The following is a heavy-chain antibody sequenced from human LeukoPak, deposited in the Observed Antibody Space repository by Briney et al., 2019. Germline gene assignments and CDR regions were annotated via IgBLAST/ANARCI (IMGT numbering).Heavy chain of an antibody. Sequence: PGGSLRLSCAASGFTFRSYSMNWVRQAPGKGLVWVSRINTDGSTTNYADSVKGRFTISRDNAENTLYLQMNSLRAEDTAVYYCARGSPAAVWGQGALVTVSS. CDR1: GFTFRSYS. V-gene: IGHV3-74*01. CDR3: ARGSPAAV. D-gene: IGHD6-25*01. CDR2: INTDGSTT. J-gene: IGHJ4*02.